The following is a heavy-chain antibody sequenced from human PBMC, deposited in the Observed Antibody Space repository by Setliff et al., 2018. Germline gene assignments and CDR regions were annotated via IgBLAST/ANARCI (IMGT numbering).Heavy chain of an antibody. D-gene: IGHD2-21*01. J-gene: IGHJ5*02. CDR2: IYPGNADT. CDR3: ARRGERFFNSFDP. CDR1: GYSFTDYW. Sequence: GESLKISCKGSGYSFTDYWIAWVRQTPWKGMEWMGTIYPGNADTRYSPSFQGQVTISTDTSINTAFLQWNNLKASDTAVYYCARRGERFFNSFDPWCQGTLVTVSS. V-gene: IGHV5-51*01.